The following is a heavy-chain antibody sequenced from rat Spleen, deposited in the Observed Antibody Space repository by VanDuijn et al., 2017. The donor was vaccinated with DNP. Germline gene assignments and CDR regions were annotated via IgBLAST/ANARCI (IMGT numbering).Heavy chain of an antibody. CDR1: GFTFNNYW. J-gene: IGHJ1*01. V-gene: IGHV5-31*01. D-gene: IGHD1-6*01. CDR2: ITTSGDST. Sequence: EVQLVESGGDLVQPGRSLKVSCVVSGFTFNNYWMTWIRQVPGKGLEWVASITTSGDSTSSPDSVKGRFTISRDNAKSTLYLQMDSLRSEDTATYYCARRGYYGSYWYFDFWGPGTMVTVSS. CDR3: ARRGYYGSYWYFDF.